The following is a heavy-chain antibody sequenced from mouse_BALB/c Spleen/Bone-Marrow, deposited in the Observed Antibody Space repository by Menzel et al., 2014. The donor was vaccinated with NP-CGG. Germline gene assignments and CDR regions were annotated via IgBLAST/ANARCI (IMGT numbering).Heavy chain of an antibody. CDR3: AREDITTVVGMDY. V-gene: IGHV1-9*01. J-gene: IGHJ4*01. CDR2: ILPGSGNT. D-gene: IGHD1-1*01. Sequence: LVESGAELMKPGASVKISCKATGYTFSSYWIEWVKQRPGHGLEWIGEILPGSGNTNYNEKFKGKATLTADTSSNTAYMQLSSLTSEDSAVYYCAREDITTVVGMDYWGQGTSVTVSS. CDR1: GYTFSSYW.